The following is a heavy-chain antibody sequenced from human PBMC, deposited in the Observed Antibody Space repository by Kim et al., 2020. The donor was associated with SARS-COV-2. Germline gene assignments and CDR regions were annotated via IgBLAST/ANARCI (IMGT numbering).Heavy chain of an antibody. D-gene: IGHD1-26*01. CDR3: ARERSGSYVDY. J-gene: IGHJ4*02. V-gene: IGHV4-59*01. CDR2: IYYSGST. CDR1: GGSISSYY. Sequence: SETLSLTCTVSGGSISSYYWSWIRQPPGKGLEWIGYIYYSGSTNYNPSLKSRVTISVDTSKNQFSLKLSSVTAADTAVYYCARERSGSYVDYWGQGTLVTVSS.